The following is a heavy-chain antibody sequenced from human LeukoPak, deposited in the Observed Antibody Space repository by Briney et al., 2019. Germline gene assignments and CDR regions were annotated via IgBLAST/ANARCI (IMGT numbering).Heavy chain of an antibody. CDR1: GGTFSSYA. V-gene: IGHV1-69*13. Sequence: ASVKVSCKXSGGTFSSYAISWVRQAPGQGLEWMGGIIPIFGTANYAQKSQGRVTITADESTSTAYMELSSLRSEDTAVYYCASATGTTMVRGVNDAFDIWGQGTMVTVSS. J-gene: IGHJ3*02. CDR2: IIPIFGTA. D-gene: IGHD3-10*01. CDR3: ASATGTTMVRGVNDAFDI.